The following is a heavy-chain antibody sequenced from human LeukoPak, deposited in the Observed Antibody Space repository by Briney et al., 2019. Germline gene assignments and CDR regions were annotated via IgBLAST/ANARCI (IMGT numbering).Heavy chain of an antibody. J-gene: IGHJ4*02. CDR1: GFSFSSYA. D-gene: IGHD1-26*01. CDR2: IFGAGKNTT. Sequence: GGSLRLSCAASGFSFSSYAMNWVRQAPGKGLEWVSIIFGAGKNTTYYADSVKGRFTVSRDNSKNTLYLQMNSLRAEDTAVYYCAFPLYSGSYSILRYWGQGTLVTVSS. CDR3: AFPLYSGSYSILRY. V-gene: IGHV3-23*03.